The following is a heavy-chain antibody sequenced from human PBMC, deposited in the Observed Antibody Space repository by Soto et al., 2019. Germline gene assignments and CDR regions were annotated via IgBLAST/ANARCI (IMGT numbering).Heavy chain of an antibody. CDR2: ISGSGGST. J-gene: IGHJ6*02. CDR1: GFTFSSYA. CDR3: AKVPIPRNGMDV. V-gene: IGHV3-23*01. Sequence: GGSLRLSCAASGFTFSSYAMSWVRQAPGKGLERVSAISGSGGSTYYADSVKGRFTISRDNSKNTLYLQMNSLRAEDTAVYYCAKVPIPRNGMDVWGQGTTVTVSS. D-gene: IGHD2-2*02.